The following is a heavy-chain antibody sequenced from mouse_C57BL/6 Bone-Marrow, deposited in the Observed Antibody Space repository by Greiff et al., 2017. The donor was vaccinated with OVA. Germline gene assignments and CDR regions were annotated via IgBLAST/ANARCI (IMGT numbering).Heavy chain of an antibody. CDR2: IDPSDSYT. J-gene: IGHJ3*01. V-gene: IGHV1-50*01. D-gene: IGHD2-4*01. Sequence: VKLQQPGAELVKPGASVKLSCKASGYTFTSYWMQWVKQRPGQGLEWIGEIDPSDSYTNYNQKFKGKATLTVDTSSSTAYMQLSSLTSDDSAVYYCAGGYYDYPWFAYWGQGTLVTVSA. CDR3: AGGYYDYPWFAY. CDR1: GYTFTSYW.